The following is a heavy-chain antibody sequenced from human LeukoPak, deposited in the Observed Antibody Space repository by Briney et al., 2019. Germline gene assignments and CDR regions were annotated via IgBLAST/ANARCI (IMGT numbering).Heavy chain of an antibody. D-gene: IGHD5-24*01. J-gene: IGHJ4*02. CDR1: GFSFRDYP. V-gene: IGHV3-23*01. CDR2: ISAGADVI. Sequence: GGSLRLSCEAAGFSFRDYPMGWVRRASGKRLEWVSGISAGADVIFYADPVKGRFTISRDNSKNTLYLQMNSLRAEDTAVYYCARSFPRLQWYFDYWGQGTLVTVSS. CDR3: ARSFPRLQWYFDY.